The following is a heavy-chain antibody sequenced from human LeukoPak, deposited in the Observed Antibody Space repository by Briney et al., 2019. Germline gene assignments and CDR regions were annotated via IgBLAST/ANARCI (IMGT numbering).Heavy chain of an antibody. CDR2: INGDGSYT. CDR1: GFTFTSYW. J-gene: IGHJ4*02. CDR3: AGGRSSAWIAD. Sequence: VGSLRLSCTASGFTFTSYWMHWVRQGPGGGLVWVSRINGDGSYTTYADSVKGRVTISRDNAKDTVYLQMNSLRAEDTAVYFCAGGRSSAWIADWGQGTLVTVSS. D-gene: IGHD6-25*01. V-gene: IGHV3-74*01.